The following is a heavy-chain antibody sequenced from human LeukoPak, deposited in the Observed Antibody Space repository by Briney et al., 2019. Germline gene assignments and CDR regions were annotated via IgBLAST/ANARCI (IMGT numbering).Heavy chain of an antibody. CDR1: GGSISSSSYY. J-gene: IGHJ3*02. D-gene: IGHD3-22*01. CDR3: ARTMIVVGIGAFDI. Sequence: PSETLSLTCTVSGGSISSSSYYWSWTRQPPGKGLEWIGYIYYSGSTNYNPSLKSRVTISVDTSKNQFSLKLSSVTAADTAVYYCARTMIVVGIGAFDIWGQGTMVTVSS. CDR2: IYYSGST. V-gene: IGHV4-61*01.